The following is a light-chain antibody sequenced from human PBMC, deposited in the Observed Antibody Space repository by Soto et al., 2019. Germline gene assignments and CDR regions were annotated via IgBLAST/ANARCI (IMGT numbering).Light chain of an antibody. Sequence: PGERATLSCRASQSVSSTYLAWYQHKPGQAPRLLIYGASSRATGIPDRFSGGGSGTDFTLTISRLEPEDFAVYYCQEYGNSRTFGQGTKVEIK. CDR1: QSVSSTY. CDR2: GAS. J-gene: IGKJ1*01. V-gene: IGKV3-20*01. CDR3: QEYGNSRT.